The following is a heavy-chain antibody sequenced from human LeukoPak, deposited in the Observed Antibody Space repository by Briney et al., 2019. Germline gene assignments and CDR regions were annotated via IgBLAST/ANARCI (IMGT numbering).Heavy chain of an antibody. J-gene: IGHJ6*03. CDR3: ARQDYYYYYMDV. V-gene: IGHV4-39*01. CDR2: IYYSGST. Sequence: IGIIYYSGSTYYNPSLKSRVTISVKTAKNQFSLKLSSVTAADTAVYYCARQDYYYYYMDVWGKGTTVTVSS.